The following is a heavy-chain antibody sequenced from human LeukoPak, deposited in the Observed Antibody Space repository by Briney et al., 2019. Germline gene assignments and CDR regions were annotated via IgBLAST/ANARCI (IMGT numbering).Heavy chain of an antibody. Sequence: PSETLSLTCTVSGGSVSSNIYYWNWIRQPPGKGLEWIGYIYYSGSTNYNPSLKSRVTISVDTSKNQFSLKLTSLTAADTAVYYCARASGGYFNNWFDPWGQGTLVTVSS. V-gene: IGHV4-61*01. J-gene: IGHJ5*02. CDR1: GGSVSSNIYY. CDR3: ARASGGYFNNWFDP. CDR2: IYYSGST. D-gene: IGHD3-22*01.